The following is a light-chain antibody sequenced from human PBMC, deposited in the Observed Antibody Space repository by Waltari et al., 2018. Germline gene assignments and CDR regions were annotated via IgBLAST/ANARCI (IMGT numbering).Light chain of an antibody. CDR3: MQALQTPRT. V-gene: IGKV2-28*01. Sequence: DIVMTQSPLSLPVTPGEPAPIPCRPSQSPLHSNGYNYLDWYLQKPGQSPQLLIYLGSNRASGVPDRFSGSGSGTDFTLKISRVEAEDVGVYYCMQALQTPRTFGQGTRLEIK. CDR1: QSPLHSNGYNY. J-gene: IGKJ5*01. CDR2: LGS.